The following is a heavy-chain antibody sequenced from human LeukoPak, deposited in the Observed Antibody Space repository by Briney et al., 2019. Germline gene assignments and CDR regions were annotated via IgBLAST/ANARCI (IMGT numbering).Heavy chain of an antibody. D-gene: IGHD3-16*01. CDR1: GGSISSYY. Sequence: PSETLSLTCTVSGGSISSYYWSWIRQPPGKGLEWIGYIYYSGSTNYNPSLKSRVTISVDTSKNQFSLKLSSVTAADTAVYYCARFPHSRLDPSYVTRYYFDYWGQGTLVTVSS. CDR3: ARFPHSRLDPSYVTRYYFDY. V-gene: IGHV4-59*01. J-gene: IGHJ4*02. CDR2: IYYSGST.